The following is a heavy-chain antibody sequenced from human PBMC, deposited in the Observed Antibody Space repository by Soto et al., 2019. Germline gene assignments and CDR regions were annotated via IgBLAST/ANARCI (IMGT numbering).Heavy chain of an antibody. V-gene: IGHV4-59*12. CDR3: ASSMITFGGVIAHFDY. J-gene: IGHJ4*02. D-gene: IGHD3-16*02. CDR2: IYHSGST. Sequence: SETLSLTCTVSGGSISSYYWSWIRQPPGKGLEWIGYIYHSGSTYYNPSLKSRVTISVDRSKNQFSLKLSSVTAADTAVYYCASSMITFGGVIAHFDYWGQRTLVTVSS. CDR1: GGSISSYY.